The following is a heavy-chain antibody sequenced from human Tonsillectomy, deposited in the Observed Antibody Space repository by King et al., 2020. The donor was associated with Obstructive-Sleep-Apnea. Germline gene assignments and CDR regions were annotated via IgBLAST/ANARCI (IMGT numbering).Heavy chain of an antibody. V-gene: IGHV3-30*02. CDR1: GFTFSNFG. Sequence: VQLVESGGGVVQPGRSLRLSCAASGFTFSNFGMHWVRQAPGKGLEWVAFVRYDGTNKYYAYSVKGRLTISRDNSNNTLYLQMNSLSAEDTAVYYCAKEHVDTAMVRTFYYGRDVWGQGTTVTVSS. CDR2: VRYDGTNK. D-gene: IGHD5-18*01. J-gene: IGHJ6*02. CDR3: AKEHVDTAMVRTFYYGRDV.